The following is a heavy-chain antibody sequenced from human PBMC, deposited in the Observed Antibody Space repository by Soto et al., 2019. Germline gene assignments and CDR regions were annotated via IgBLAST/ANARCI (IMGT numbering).Heavy chain of an antibody. Sequence: SETLSLTCTVSGGSISSSSYYWGWIRQPPGKRLEWIGSIYYSGSTYYNPSLKSRVTISVDTSKNQFSLKLSSVTAADTAVYYCARRGSGSYSDYWGQGTLVTVSS. CDR3: ARRGSGSYSDY. CDR2: IYYSGST. J-gene: IGHJ4*02. V-gene: IGHV4-39*01. CDR1: GGSISSSSYY. D-gene: IGHD3-10*01.